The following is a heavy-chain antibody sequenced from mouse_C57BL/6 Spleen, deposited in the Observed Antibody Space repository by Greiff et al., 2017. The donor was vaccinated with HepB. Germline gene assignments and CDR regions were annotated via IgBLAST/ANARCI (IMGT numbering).Heavy chain of an antibody. V-gene: IGHV1-9*01. CDR3: AREANPWFAY. D-gene: IGHD1-1*01. CDR2: LFPVNGST. CDR1: GYTFTGYW. Sequence: VKLQASGAELMKPGSSVLLSCKATGYTFTGYWIEWVKQRPGHGLAWIVELFPVNGSTNYNEKFKGKATFTADTSSNTAYMQLSSLTTEDSAIYYCAREANPWFAYWGQGTLVTVSA. J-gene: IGHJ3*01.